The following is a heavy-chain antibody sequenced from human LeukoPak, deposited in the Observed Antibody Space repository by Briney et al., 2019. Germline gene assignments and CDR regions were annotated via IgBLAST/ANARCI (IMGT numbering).Heavy chain of an antibody. J-gene: IGHJ4*02. CDR1: GFPFSSYA. V-gene: IGHV3-23*01. Sequence: GGSLTLSCAASGFPFSSYAMSWVRPAPRKGLEWVSAISGRGGSTYYSDSVKGRLTISRDNSKNTLYLQMISLRAEDMDVYYCAKAVYSYGYLISDQYYFDYWGQGTLVTVSS. CDR3: AKAVYSYGYLISDQYYFDY. D-gene: IGHD5-18*01. CDR2: ISGRGGST.